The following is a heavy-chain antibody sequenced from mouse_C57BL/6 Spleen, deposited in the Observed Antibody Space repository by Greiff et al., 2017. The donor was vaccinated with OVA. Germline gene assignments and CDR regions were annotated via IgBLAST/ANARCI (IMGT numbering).Heavy chain of an antibody. CDR3: TALTGFAY. D-gene: IGHD4-1*01. V-gene: IGHV6-3*01. CDR2: IRLKSDNYAT. CDR1: GFTFSNYW. Sequence: EVKVVESGGGLVQPGGSMKLSCVASGFTFSNYWMIWVRQSPEKGLEWVAQIRLKSDNYATHYAESVKGRFTISRDDSKSSVYLQMNNLRAEDTGIYYCTALTGFAYWGQGTLVTVSA. J-gene: IGHJ3*01.